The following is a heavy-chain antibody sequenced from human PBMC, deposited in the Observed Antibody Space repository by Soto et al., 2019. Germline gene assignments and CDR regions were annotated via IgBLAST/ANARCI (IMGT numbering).Heavy chain of an antibody. CDR1: GASISGFY. D-gene: IGHD1-1*01. V-gene: IGHV4-4*07. J-gene: IGHJ5*02. Sequence: SETLSLTCTVSGASISGFYWNWIRKSAGKGLEWIGRIYATGTTDYSPSLKSRVMMSVDTSKKQFSLKLRSVTAADTAVYYCVRDGTKTLRDWFDPWGQGISVTVSS. CDR3: VRDGTKTLRDWFDP. CDR2: IYATGTT.